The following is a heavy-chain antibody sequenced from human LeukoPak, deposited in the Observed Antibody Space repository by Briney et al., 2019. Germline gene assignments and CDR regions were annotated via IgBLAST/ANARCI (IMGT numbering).Heavy chain of an antibody. Sequence: GGSLRLSCTASGFTFRSHWMTWVRQPPGKGLEWVANIKEDGTVKYYVDSVKGRFTISRDNTKNIMYLEMNSLRADDTAVYFCARDSTWLLDYWGQGTLITISS. CDR2: IKEDGTVK. V-gene: IGHV3-7*03. J-gene: IGHJ4*02. CDR3: ARDSTWLLDY. D-gene: IGHD6-19*01. CDR1: GFTFRSHW.